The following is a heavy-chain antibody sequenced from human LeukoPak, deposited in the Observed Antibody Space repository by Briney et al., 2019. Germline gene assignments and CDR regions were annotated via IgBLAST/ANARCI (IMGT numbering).Heavy chain of an antibody. CDR3: ARDGDIDAFDI. V-gene: IGHV4-61*08. CDR2: ISYSGST. D-gene: IGHD4-17*01. CDR1: GDSINSDDYY. Sequence: SETLSLTCTVSGDSINSDDYYWSWIRQPPGKGLEWIGYISYSGSTNYNPSLKSRVTISVDTSKNQFSLKLSSVTAADTAVYYCARDGDIDAFDIWGQGTMVTVSS. J-gene: IGHJ3*02.